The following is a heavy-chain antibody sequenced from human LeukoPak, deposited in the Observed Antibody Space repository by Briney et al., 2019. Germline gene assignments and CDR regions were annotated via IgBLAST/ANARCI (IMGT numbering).Heavy chain of an antibody. D-gene: IGHD4-17*01. V-gene: IGHV3-30*18. CDR3: AKSDYGDPQDAFDI. CDR1: GFTFSSYG. Sequence: GGSLRLSCAASGFTFSSYGMHWVRQAPGKGLEWVAVISHDGSNKYYADSVKGRFTISRDNSKNTLYLQMNSLRAEDTAVYYCAKSDYGDPQDAFDIWGQGTMVTVSS. CDR2: ISHDGSNK. J-gene: IGHJ3*02.